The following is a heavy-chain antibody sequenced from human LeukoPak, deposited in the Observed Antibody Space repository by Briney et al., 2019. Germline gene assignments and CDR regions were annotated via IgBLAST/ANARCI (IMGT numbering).Heavy chain of an antibody. Sequence: GASVKVSCKASGGTFSSYAISWVRQAPGQGLEWMGGIIPIFGTANYAQKLQGRVTMTTDTSTSTAYMELRSLRSDDTAVYYCARDTAMVAFDYWGQGTLVTVSS. CDR2: IIPIFGTA. CDR1: GGTFSSYA. D-gene: IGHD5-18*01. V-gene: IGHV1-69*05. J-gene: IGHJ4*02. CDR3: ARDTAMVAFDY.